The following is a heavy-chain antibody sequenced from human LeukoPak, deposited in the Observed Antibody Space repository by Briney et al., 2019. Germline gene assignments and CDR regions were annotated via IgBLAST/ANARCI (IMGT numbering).Heavy chain of an antibody. CDR1: GGTFSSYA. D-gene: IGHD1-26*01. V-gene: IGHV1-69*13. J-gene: IGHJ3*02. CDR2: IIPIFGTA. CDR3: ANPFSGSYYAFDI. Sequence: SVKVSCKASGGTFSSYAISWVRPAPGQGLEWRGGIIPIFGTANYAQKFQGRVTITADESTSTAYMELSSLRSEDTAVYYCANPFSGSYYAFDIWGQGTMVTVSS.